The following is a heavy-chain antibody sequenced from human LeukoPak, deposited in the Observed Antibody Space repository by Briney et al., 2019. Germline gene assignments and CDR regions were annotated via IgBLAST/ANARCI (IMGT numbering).Heavy chain of an antibody. J-gene: IGHJ4*02. CDR3: ARALAYYYDSSGYYYDY. D-gene: IGHD3-22*01. V-gene: IGHV3-48*03. CDR1: GFTLSSYE. Sequence: GGSLRLSCAASGFTLSSYEMNWVRQAPGKWLEWVSYISSSGSAIYYADSVKGRFTISRDNSKNTLYLQMGSLRAEDMAVYYCARALAYYYDSSGYYYDYWGQGTLVTVSS. CDR2: ISSSGSAI.